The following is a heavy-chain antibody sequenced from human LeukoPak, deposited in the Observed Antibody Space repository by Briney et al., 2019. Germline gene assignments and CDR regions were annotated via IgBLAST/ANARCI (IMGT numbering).Heavy chain of an antibody. D-gene: IGHD2-2*02. CDR3: ARSGVVVVPAAITTNWFDP. J-gene: IGHJ5*02. Sequence: ASVKVSCKASGYTFTCYYMHWVRQAPGQGLEWMGWINPNSGGTNYAQKFQGRVTITRDTSISKAYMELRRQRSEDTAVYYCARSGVVVVPAAITTNWFDPWGQGTLVTVSS. CDR2: INPNSGGT. V-gene: IGHV1-2*02. CDR1: GYTFTCYY.